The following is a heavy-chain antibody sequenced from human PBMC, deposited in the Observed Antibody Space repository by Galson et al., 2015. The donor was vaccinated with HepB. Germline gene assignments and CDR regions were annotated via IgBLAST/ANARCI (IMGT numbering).Heavy chain of an antibody. Sequence: SCKASGFTFTSSAVQWVRQARGQRLEWIGWIVVGSGNTNYAQKFQERVTITRDMSTGTAYMELSSLRSEDTAVYYCAAVPWYYDSSGYPDPYYYYGMDVWGQGTTVTVSS. CDR1: GFTFTSSA. D-gene: IGHD3-22*01. CDR3: AAVPWYYDSSGYPDPYYYYGMDV. V-gene: IGHV1-58*01. J-gene: IGHJ6*02. CDR2: IVVGSGNT.